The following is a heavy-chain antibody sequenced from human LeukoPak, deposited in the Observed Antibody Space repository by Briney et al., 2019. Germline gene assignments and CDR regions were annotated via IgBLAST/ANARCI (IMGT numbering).Heavy chain of an antibody. CDR2: ILYVGSNK. J-gene: IGHJ5*02. CDR3: ARDLARGVIITYWFDP. Sequence: PGGSLTLSCAASGFTFSSYAMHWVRQAPGKGLEWVAVILYVGSNKNYAESVKGRFTISTDNSKNTAYLQMNSLRAEDTAVYYCARDLARGVIITYWFDPWGQGTLVTVSS. CDR1: GFTFSSYA. V-gene: IGHV3-30*01. D-gene: IGHD3-10*01.